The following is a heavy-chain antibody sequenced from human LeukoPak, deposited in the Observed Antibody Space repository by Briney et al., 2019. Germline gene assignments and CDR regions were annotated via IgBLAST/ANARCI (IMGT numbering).Heavy chain of an antibody. V-gene: IGHV3-23*01. J-gene: IGHJ4*02. CDR3: AIVGVVAATHRPESNY. Sequence: GGSLRLSCAASGFTFSNYGMSWVRQAPGKGLEWVSSISGSGGSTYYADSVKGRYTISRDNSKNTLYLQMNSLRAEDTAVYYWAIVGVVAATHRPESNYWGQGTLVTVSS. CDR1: GFTFSNYG. D-gene: IGHD2-15*01. CDR2: ISGSGGST.